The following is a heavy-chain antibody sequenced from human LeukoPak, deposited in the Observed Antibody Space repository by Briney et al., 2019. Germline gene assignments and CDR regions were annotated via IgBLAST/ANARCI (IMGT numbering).Heavy chain of an antibody. D-gene: IGHD6-13*01. V-gene: IGHV3-30*04. CDR3: AREDVAAALDY. CDR2: ISYDGSNK. CDR1: GFTFSSYA. Sequence: QSGGSLRLSCAASGFTFSSYAMHWVRQAPGKGLEWVAVISYDGSNKYYADSVKCRFTISRDNSKNTLYLQMNSLRAEDTAVYYCAREDVAAALDYWGQGTLVTVSS. J-gene: IGHJ4*02.